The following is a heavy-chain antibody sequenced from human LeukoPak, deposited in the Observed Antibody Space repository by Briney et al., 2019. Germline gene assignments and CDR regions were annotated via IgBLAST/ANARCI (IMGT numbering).Heavy chain of an antibody. V-gene: IGHV1-69*05. D-gene: IGHD3-3*01. CDR3: ARAVTIFERRAFDI. J-gene: IGHJ3*02. CDR2: IIPIFGTA. Sequence: SVKVSCNASGGTFSSYAISWVRQAPGQGLEWMGGIIPIFGTANYAQKFQGRVTITTDESTSTAYMELSSLRSEDTAVYYCARAVTIFERRAFDIWGQGTMVTVSS. CDR1: GGTFSSYA.